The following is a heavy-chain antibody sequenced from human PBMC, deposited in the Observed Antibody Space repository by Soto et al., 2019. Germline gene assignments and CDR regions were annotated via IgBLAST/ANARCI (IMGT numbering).Heavy chain of an antibody. Sequence: ASVKVSCKASGFTFTSSAVQWVRQARGQRLEWIGWIVVGSGNTNYAQKFQERVTITRDMSTSTAYMELSSLRSEDTAVYYCAAVRTMAEWLSYFDYWGQGTLVTVSS. D-gene: IGHD3-3*01. CDR1: GFTFTSSA. CDR2: IVVGSGNT. J-gene: IGHJ4*02. CDR3: AAVRTMAEWLSYFDY. V-gene: IGHV1-58*01.